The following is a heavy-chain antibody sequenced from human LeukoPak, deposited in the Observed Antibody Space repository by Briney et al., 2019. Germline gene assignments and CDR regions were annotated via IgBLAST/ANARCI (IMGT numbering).Heavy chain of an antibody. CDR2: INIDASTP. CDR3: ARNEYSSSGSGQVDV. CDR1: GFTFSNYW. J-gene: IGHJ6*02. D-gene: IGHD5-18*01. Sequence: QSGGSLRLSCVASGFTFSNYWLHWVRQAPGKGLGCVSRINIDASTPNYADSVKGRFTISRDNAKNTLYLQMNSLRAEDTAVYYCARNEYSSSGSGQVDVWGQRTTVTVSS. V-gene: IGHV3-74*01.